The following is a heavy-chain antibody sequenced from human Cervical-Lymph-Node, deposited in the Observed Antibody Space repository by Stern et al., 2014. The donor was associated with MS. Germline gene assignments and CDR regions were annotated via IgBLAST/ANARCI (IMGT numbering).Heavy chain of an antibody. CDR3: ATDRDDFRSGYSAPTKGYGLDV. D-gene: IGHD3-3*01. CDR2: FDTEDGET. J-gene: IGHJ6*02. V-gene: IGHV1-24*01. CDR1: GYTLTELS. Sequence: QVQLVQSGAEVKKPGASVKVSCKVSGYTLTELSMHWVRQAPGKGLEWMGGFDTEDGETIYAQEFQGRVTLHADTSTDTAYMELSSLRSEDTAVYYCATDRDDFRSGYSAPTKGYGLDVWGQGTTVTVTS.